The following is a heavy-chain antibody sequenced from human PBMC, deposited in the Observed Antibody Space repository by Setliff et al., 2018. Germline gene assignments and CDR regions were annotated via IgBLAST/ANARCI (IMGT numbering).Heavy chain of an antibody. J-gene: IGHJ4*02. D-gene: IGHD1-1*01. CDR2: INPNSGGT. CDR1: GYTFTGYY. Sequence: ASVKVSCKSSGYTFTGYYMHWVRQAPGQGLEWMGWINPNSGGTNYAQKFQGRVTMTRDTSISTAYMELSRLRSDDTAVYYCARDLGGIWKTYFDYWGQGTLVTVSS. V-gene: IGHV1-2*02. CDR3: ARDLGGIWKTYFDY.